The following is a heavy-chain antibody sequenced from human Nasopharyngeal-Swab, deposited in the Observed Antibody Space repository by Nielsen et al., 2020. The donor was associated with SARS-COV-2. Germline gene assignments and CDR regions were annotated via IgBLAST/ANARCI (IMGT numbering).Heavy chain of an antibody. Sequence: ASVKVPCKASGYTFTSYGISWVRQAPGQALEWMGWISAYNGNTNYAQKLQGRVTMTTDTSTSTAYMELRSLRSDDTAVYYCARESGSSWPEQQYYYYYGMDVWGQGTTVTVSS. CDR1: GYTFTSYG. CDR2: ISAYNGNT. D-gene: IGHD6-13*01. J-gene: IGHJ6*02. V-gene: IGHV1-18*01. CDR3: ARESGSSWPEQQYYYYYGMDV.